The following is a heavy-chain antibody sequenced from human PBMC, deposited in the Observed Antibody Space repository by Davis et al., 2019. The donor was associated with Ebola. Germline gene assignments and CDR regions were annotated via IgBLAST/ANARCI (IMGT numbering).Heavy chain of an antibody. CDR1: GFTFSSYA. CDR3: ARSPADYGGNPHPIDF. J-gene: IGHJ4*02. CDR2: ISYDGNTK. Sequence: PGGSLRLSCAASGFTFSSYAMHWVRQAPGKGLEWVAVISYDGNTKFYADSVKGRFTISRDNSKNTLYLQMSSLKSEDTALYYCARSPADYGGNPHPIDFWGQGTLVTGSS. V-gene: IGHV3-30-3*01. D-gene: IGHD4-23*01.